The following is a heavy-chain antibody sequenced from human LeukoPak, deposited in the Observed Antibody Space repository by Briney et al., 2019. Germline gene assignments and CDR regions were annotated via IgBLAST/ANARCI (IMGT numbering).Heavy chain of an antibody. V-gene: IGHV1-2*02. Sequence: ASVKVSCKASGYTFTGCYMHWVRQAPGQGLEWMGWINPNSGGTNYAQKFRGRVTMTRDTSISTAYMELSRLRSDDTAVYYCARVDSLYYYGMDVWGQGTTVTVSS. J-gene: IGHJ6*02. CDR3: ARVDSLYYYGMDV. CDR1: GYTFTGCY. D-gene: IGHD2-15*01. CDR2: INPNSGGT.